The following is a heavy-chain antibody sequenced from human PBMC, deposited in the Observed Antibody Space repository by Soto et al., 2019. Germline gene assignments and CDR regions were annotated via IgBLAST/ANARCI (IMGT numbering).Heavy chain of an antibody. J-gene: IGHJ6*02. Sequence: GASVKVSCKASGYTFTSDYMHWVRQAPGQGLEWMGIINPSGGSTSYAQKFQGRVTMTRDTSTSTVYMELSSLRSEDTAVYYCARDDFAYYDSSGYNGNYYGMDVWGQGTTVTVSS. V-gene: IGHV1-46*01. CDR2: INPSGGST. D-gene: IGHD3-22*01. CDR1: GYTFTSDY. CDR3: ARDDFAYYDSSGYNGNYYGMDV.